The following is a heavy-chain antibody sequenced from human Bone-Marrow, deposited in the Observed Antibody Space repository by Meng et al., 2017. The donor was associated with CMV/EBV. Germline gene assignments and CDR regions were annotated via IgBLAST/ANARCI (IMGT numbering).Heavy chain of an antibody. CDR3: ARDLPGTIREDHYDGREV. CDR1: EFTVSSTS. Sequence: GESLKISCAASEFTVSSTSMNWVRQAPGRGLEWVSVIYSDGTSYYTDSVKGRFSISRDTSKNTLFLQMNGLRAEDTAVYYCARDLPGTIREDHYDGREVWGLGNTVNVAS. D-gene: IGHD3-3*02. CDR2: IYSDGTS. J-gene: IGHJ6*02. V-gene: IGHV3-53*01.